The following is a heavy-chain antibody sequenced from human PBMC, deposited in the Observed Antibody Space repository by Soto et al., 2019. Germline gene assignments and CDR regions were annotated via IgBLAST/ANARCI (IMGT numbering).Heavy chain of an antibody. CDR1: GRPITCDY. V-gene: IGHV4-59*01. D-gene: IGHD2-2*01. CDR2: IYYTGST. CDR3: ARGRYCTSTSCFGFPSIWFDP. J-gene: IGHJ5*02. Sequence: PSETLSLTCTVSGRPITCDYWGWIRQPPGKALEYIVHIYYTGSTRYNPSLTSRVTISLDTSREQFSLKLTSVTAADTAVYYCARGRYCTSTSCFGFPSIWFDPGGQGTLVTVSS.